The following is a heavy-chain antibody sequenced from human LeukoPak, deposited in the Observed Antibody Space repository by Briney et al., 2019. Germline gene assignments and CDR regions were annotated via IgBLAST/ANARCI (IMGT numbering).Heavy chain of an antibody. V-gene: IGHV3-30*03. D-gene: IGHD3-22*01. CDR1: GFTFSSYA. J-gene: IGHJ3*02. Sequence: GRSLRLSCAASGFTFSSYAMHWVRQAPGKGLEWVAVISYDGSKKYYADSVKGRFTISRDNSKNTLYLQMNSLRAEDTAVYYCARGRPVGYYDSSGRDAFDIWGQGTMVTVSS. CDR3: ARGRPVGYYDSSGRDAFDI. CDR2: ISYDGSKK.